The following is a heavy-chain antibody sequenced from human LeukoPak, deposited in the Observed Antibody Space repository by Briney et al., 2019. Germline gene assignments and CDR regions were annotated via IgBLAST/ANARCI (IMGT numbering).Heavy chain of an antibody. CDR3: ARDLGTVVVVPAAAADPAFDI. Sequence: ASVKVSCKASGGTFSSYAISWVRQAPGQGLEWMGRIIPILGIANYAQKFQGRVTITADKSTSTAYMELSSLRSEDTAVYYCARDLGTVVVVPAAAADPAFDIWGQGTMVTVSS. V-gene: IGHV1-69*04. J-gene: IGHJ3*02. CDR1: GGTFSSYA. D-gene: IGHD2-2*01. CDR2: IIPILGIA.